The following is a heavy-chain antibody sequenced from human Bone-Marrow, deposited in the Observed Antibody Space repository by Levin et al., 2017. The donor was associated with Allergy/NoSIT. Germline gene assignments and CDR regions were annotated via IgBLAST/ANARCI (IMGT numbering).Heavy chain of an antibody. Sequence: SETLSLTCTVSGGSISGFYWSWIRQPAGQGLEWIGRIYSTETTNYNPSLGRRVTMSLDTSKNQFSLKVNSVTAADTAIDYCARAPPDSNKFDIWGQGTVVTVSS. V-gene: IGHV4-4*07. J-gene: IGHJ3*02. D-gene: IGHD1-14*01. CDR2: IYSTETT. CDR3: ARAPPDSNKFDI. CDR1: GGSISGFY.